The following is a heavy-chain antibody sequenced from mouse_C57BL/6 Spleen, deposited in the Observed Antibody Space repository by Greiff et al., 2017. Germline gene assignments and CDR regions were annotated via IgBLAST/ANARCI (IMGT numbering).Heavy chain of an antibody. V-gene: IGHV1-7*01. Sequence: VQLQQSGAELAKPGASVKLSCKASGYTFTSYWMPWVKQRPGQGLEWIGYINPSSGYTKYNQKFKDKATLTADKSSSTAYMQMSSLTYEDSAVYYCARYDYDGYYAMDDWGQGTSVTVSS. CDR1: GYTFTSYW. CDR3: ARYDYDGYYAMDD. D-gene: IGHD2-4*01. CDR2: INPSSGYT. J-gene: IGHJ4*01.